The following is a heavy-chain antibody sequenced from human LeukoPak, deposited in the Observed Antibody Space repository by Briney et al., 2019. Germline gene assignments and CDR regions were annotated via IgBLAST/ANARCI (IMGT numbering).Heavy chain of an antibody. V-gene: IGHV3-66*01. CDR1: GFTVSSNY. CDR3: ARGVGAGYNWFDP. D-gene: IGHD1-26*01. J-gene: IGHJ5*02. CDR2: IYSGGNT. Sequence: GGSLRLSRAASGFTVSSNYMSWVRQAPGKGLEWVSVIYSGGNTHYADSVEGRFTISRDNSKNTLYLQVNTLRVEDTAVYHCARGVGAGYNWFDPWGQGTLVTVSS.